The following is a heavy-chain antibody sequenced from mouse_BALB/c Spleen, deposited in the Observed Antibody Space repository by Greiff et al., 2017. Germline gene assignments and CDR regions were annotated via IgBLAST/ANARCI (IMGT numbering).Heavy chain of an antibody. D-gene: IGHD1-1*01. Sequence: QVQLQQPGAELVKPGTSVKLSCKASGYNFTSYWINWVKLRPGQGLEWIGDIYPGSGSTNYNEKFKSKATLTVDTSSSTAYMQLSSLASEDSALYYCARGDYYGSSLFDYWGQGTTLTVSS. CDR2: IYPGSGST. CDR1: GYNFTSYW. V-gene: IGHV1-55*01. J-gene: IGHJ2*01. CDR3: ARGDYYGSSLFDY.